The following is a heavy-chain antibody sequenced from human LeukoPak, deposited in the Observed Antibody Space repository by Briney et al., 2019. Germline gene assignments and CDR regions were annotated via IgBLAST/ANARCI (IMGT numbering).Heavy chain of an antibody. J-gene: IGHJ4*02. V-gene: IGHV3-30-3*01. CDR1: GFTFSSYA. D-gene: IGHD6-13*01. Sequence: GGSLRLSCAASGFTFSSYAMHWVRQAPGKGLEWVAVISYDGGSKYYADSVKGRITISRDNSKNTLYLQMNSLRTEDTAVYYCARVKGGIAAAGNYFDYWGQGTRVTVSS. CDR3: ARVKGGIAAAGNYFDY. CDR2: ISYDGGSK.